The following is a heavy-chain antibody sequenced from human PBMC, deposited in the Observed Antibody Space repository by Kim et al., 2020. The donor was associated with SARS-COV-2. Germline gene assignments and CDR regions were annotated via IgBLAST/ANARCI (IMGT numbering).Heavy chain of an antibody. Sequence: ASVNGGITISRDNAKNSLYLQMNSLTAEDTAVYYCARNYSSGWGNDDFDIWGQGTMVTVSS. D-gene: IGHD6-19*01. V-gene: IGHV3-21*01. CDR3: ARNYSSGWGNDDFDI. J-gene: IGHJ3*02.